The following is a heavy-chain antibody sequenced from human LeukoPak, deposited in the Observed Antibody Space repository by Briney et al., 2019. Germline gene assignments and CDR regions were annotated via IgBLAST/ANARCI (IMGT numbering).Heavy chain of an antibody. V-gene: IGHV4-39*07. Sequence: SSETLSLTCTVSGGSISSSSYYWGWIRQPPGKGLEWIGSIYYSGSTYYNPSLKSRVTMSVDTSKNLVSLRLTYLTAADTAVYYCARVGGSGSSFDYWGQGTQVTVSS. D-gene: IGHD3-10*01. J-gene: IGHJ4*02. CDR1: GGSISSSSYY. CDR2: IYYSGST. CDR3: ARVGGSGSSFDY.